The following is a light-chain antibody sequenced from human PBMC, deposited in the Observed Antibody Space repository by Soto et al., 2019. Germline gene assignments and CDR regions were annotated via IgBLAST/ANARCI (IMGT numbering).Light chain of an antibody. J-gene: IGLJ2*01. CDR2: YDD. CDR1: SSNIGNNA. Sequence: QPVLTQPPSVSEAPRQRVTISCSGSSSNIGNNAVNWYQQLPGKAPKLLIYYDDLLPSVVSDRFSGSKSGTSASLAISGLQSEDEADYYCAAWDDGLNVVVFGGGTKLTVL. CDR3: AAWDDGLNVVV. V-gene: IGLV1-36*01.